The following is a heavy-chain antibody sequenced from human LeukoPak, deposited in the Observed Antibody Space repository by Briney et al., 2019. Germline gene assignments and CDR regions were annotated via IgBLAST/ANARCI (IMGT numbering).Heavy chain of an antibody. Sequence: GGSLRLSCTTSGFTFGDHGVSWFRQAPGKGPEWISFIKTKAYGGTTEYAASVKGRFTISRDDSTGIAYLQMDSLKPEDTAVYYCSRGVIVGAAYFDYWGQGTLVTVSS. CDR2: IKTKAYGGTT. J-gene: IGHJ4*02. V-gene: IGHV3-49*03. D-gene: IGHD1-26*01. CDR3: SRGVIVGAAYFDY. CDR1: GFTFGDHG.